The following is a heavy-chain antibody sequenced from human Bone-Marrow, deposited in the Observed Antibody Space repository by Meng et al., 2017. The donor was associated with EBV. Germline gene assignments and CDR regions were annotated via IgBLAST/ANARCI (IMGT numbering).Heavy chain of an antibody. CDR3: ARAGVAAAGRLDY. CDR1: GFTFSSYS. CDR2: IWYDGSNK. J-gene: IGHJ4*02. V-gene: IGHV3-33*08. D-gene: IGHD6-13*01. Sequence: VQLLESGXXLVKPGGSLRLPCAASGFTFSSYSMNWVRQAPGKGLEWVAVIWYDGSNKYYADSVKGRFTISRDNSKNTLYLQMNSLRAEDTAVYYCARAGVAAAGRLDYWGQGTLVTVSS.